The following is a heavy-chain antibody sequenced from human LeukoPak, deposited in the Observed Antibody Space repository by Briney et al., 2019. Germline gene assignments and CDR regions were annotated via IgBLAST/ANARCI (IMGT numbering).Heavy chain of an antibody. J-gene: IGHJ6*02. CDR1: GFTFSDYY. CDR3: ARDVVVPAAVRNKYYYYGMDV. V-gene: IGHV3-11*01. D-gene: IGHD2-2*01. Sequence: GGSLTLACAAAGFTFSDYYMGWIRQAAGKGLEWVSYISSSGSTIYYTDSVKGRFTISRDNAKNSLYLQMNSLRAEDTAVYYCARDVVVPAAVRNKYYYYGMDVWGQGTT. CDR2: ISSSGSTI.